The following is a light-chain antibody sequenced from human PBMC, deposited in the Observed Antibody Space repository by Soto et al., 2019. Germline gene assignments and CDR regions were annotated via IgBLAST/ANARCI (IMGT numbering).Light chain of an antibody. CDR2: AAS. Sequence: DIQMTQSPSSLSASVGERVTITCRASQFIRNYLNWYQHKPGKAPKLLIYAASTLQGGVPSRFSGSGSGTDFTLTINSLQPEDFATYYCQQSYSAPYTFGQEARLEIK. CDR3: QQSYSAPYT. CDR1: QFIRNY. J-gene: IGKJ2*01. V-gene: IGKV1-39*01.